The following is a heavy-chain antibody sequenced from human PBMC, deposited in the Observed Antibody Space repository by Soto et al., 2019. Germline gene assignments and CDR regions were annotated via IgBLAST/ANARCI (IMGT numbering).Heavy chain of an antibody. J-gene: IGHJ4*02. CDR1: EFTFSDYY. Sequence: GESLRLSCPASEFTFSDYYMSWIRQAPGKGLEWVSYISSSGSTIYYADSVRGRFTISRDNAKNSLYLQMNSVRAEDTAVYYCARSHLYYDSSGYPDYWGQGTLVNVS. CDR2: ISSSGSTI. CDR3: ARSHLYYDSSGYPDY. V-gene: IGHV3-11*01. D-gene: IGHD3-22*01.